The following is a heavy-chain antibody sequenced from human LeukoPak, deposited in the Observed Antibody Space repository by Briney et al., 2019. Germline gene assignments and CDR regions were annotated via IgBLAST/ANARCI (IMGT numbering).Heavy chain of an antibody. CDR3: ARENVTGTPYNWFDP. CDR1: GYTFTSYY. D-gene: IGHD1/OR15-1a*01. J-gene: IGHJ5*02. CDR2: INPSGGST. Sequence: GASVKVSCKASGYTFTSYYMHWVRQAPGQGLEWMGIINPSGGSTSYAQKFQGRVTITADKSTSTAYMELSSLRSEGTAVYYCARENVTGTPYNWFDPWGQGTLVTVSS. V-gene: IGHV1-46*01.